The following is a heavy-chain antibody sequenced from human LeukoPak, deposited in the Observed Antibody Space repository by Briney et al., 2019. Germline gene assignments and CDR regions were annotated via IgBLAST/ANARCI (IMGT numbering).Heavy chain of an antibody. Sequence: SETLSLTCVVYGGSFSGYYWSWIRQPPGKGLEWIGKINHFGSSNYNPSLKSRVTISVDTSKNQFSLNLSSVTAADTAVYYCARNFYGFNWFDPWGQGTLVTVSS. CDR2: INHFGSS. CDR1: GGSFSGYY. D-gene: IGHD3-3*01. CDR3: ARNFYGFNWFDP. V-gene: IGHV4-34*01. J-gene: IGHJ5*02.